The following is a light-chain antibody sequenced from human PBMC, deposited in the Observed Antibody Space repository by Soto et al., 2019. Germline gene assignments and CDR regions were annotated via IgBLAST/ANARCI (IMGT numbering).Light chain of an antibody. CDR2: GAS. CDR3: QQYGSSPQT. CDR1: QSVSSSS. V-gene: IGKV3-20*01. J-gene: IGKJ1*01. Sequence: EIVLTQSPGTLSLSPGERAILSCRASQSVSSSSLAWYQQKPGQAPRLLIYGASSRATGIPDRFSGSESGTDFTLSISRLEPEDFAVYYCQQYGSSPQTFGQGTKVEIK.